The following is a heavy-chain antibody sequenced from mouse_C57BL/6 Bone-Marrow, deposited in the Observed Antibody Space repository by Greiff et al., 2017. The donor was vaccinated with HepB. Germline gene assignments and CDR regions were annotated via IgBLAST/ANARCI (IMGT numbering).Heavy chain of an antibody. CDR1: GYSFTSYY. V-gene: IGHV1-66*01. J-gene: IGHJ4*01. CDR2: IYPGSGNT. D-gene: IGHD1-1*01. CDR3: AKTYYGSPMDY. Sequence: QVQLQQSGPELVKPGASVKISCKASGYSFTSYYIHWVKQRPGQGLEWIGWIYPGSGNTKYNEKFKGKATLTADTSSSTAYMQLSSLTSEDSAVYYCAKTYYGSPMDYWGQGTSVTVSS.